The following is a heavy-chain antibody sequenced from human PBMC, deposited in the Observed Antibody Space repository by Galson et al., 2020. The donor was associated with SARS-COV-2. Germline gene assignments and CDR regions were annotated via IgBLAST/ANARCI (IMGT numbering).Heavy chain of an antibody. CDR3: AIPTKYSSSYWEFDY. Sequence: ASVKVSCKVSGYTLTELSMHWVRQAPGKGLEWMGGFDPEDGETIYAQKFQGRVTMTEDTSTDTAYMELSSLRSEDTAVYYCAIPTKYSSSYWEFDYWGQGTLVTVSS. V-gene: IGHV1-24*01. CDR2: FDPEDGET. CDR1: GYTLTELS. J-gene: IGHJ4*02. D-gene: IGHD6-6*01.